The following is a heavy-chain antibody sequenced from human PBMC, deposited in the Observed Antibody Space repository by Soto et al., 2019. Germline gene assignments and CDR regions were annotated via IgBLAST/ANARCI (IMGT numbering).Heavy chain of an antibody. J-gene: IGHJ3*02. CDR2: ISSSSGST. V-gene: IGHV3-11*03. D-gene: IGHD2-8*01. CDR1: GFTFSDYY. CDR3: AKYNGVTDAFDI. Sequence: GESLSLSCAASGFTFSDYYMSWIRQAPGKGLEYISYISSSSGSTNYADSVKGRFTISRDNSKNTLYLQMNSLRAEDTTVYYCAKYNGVTDAFDIWGQGTMVTVSS.